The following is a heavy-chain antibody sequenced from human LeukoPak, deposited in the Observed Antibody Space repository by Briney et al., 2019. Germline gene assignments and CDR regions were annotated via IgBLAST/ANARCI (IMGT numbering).Heavy chain of an antibody. CDR1: GYSISNGYY. J-gene: IGHJ4*02. CDR2: IYHSGNT. CDR3: ARLPPYSSSSYYFDY. V-gene: IGHV4-38-2*01. Sequence: SETLSLTCAVSGYSISNGYYWVWIRQPPGKGLEWIGNIYHSGNTYYNPSLKTRVTISVDTSKNQFSLKLRSVTAADTAVYYCARLPPYSSSSYYFDYWGQGTLVTVSS. D-gene: IGHD6-6*01.